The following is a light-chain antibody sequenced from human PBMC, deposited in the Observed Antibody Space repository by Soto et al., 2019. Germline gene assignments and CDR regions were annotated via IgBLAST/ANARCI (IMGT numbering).Light chain of an antibody. Sequence: DIQMPQSRSTLSASVGVGVAITCRASQTIRTWLAWYQQKPGKAPKLLIHDASSLESGVPSRFSGSGSGTELTLTFTLQPEDFATYYCKQYSSGWSVGNGNKVDIK. J-gene: IGKJ1*01. CDR1: QTIRTW. V-gene: IGKV1-5*01. CDR3: KQYSSGWS. CDR2: DAS.